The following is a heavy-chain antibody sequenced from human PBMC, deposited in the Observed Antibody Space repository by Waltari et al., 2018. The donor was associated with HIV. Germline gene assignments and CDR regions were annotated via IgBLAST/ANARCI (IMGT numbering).Heavy chain of an antibody. CDR1: GYTFNRFG. V-gene: IGHV1-18*01. CDR3: ARVETTSYYDFWKGTLFYYYMDV. Sequence: QVQLVQSGDEVKTPGASMKVSFKASGYTFNRFGIAWVRQAPCQGLALLGWFSTYTGEAKVAQKLQGRVTMTRDTSTSTGFLELRSLRSDDTAVYYCARVETTSYYDFWKGTLFYYYMDVWGKGTTVTVSS. D-gene: IGHD3-3*01. J-gene: IGHJ6*03. CDR2: FSTYTGEA.